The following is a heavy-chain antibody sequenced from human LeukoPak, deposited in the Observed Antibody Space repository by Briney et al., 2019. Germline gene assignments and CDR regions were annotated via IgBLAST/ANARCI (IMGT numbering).Heavy chain of an antibody. Sequence: SETLSLTCTVSGGSISSGDHYWSWIRQPPGKGLEWIGYIYYSGSTYYNPSLKSRVTISVDTSKNQFSLKLSSVTAADTAVYYCAREAVPAATYYFDYWGQGTLVTVSS. J-gene: IGHJ4*02. CDR3: AREAVPAATYYFDY. V-gene: IGHV4-30-4*08. CDR2: IYYSGST. CDR1: GGSISSGDHY. D-gene: IGHD2-2*01.